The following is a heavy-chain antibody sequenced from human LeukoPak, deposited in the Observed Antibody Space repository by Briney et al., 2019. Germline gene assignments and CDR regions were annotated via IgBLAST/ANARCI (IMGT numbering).Heavy chain of an antibody. Sequence: SETLSLTCTVSGGSISSNYWSWIRQPPGKGLEWIGYIYYSGSTYYNPSLKSRVTISVDTSKNQFSLKLSSVTAADTAVYYCARTDFSGYASFDYWGQGTLVTVSS. J-gene: IGHJ4*02. V-gene: IGHV4-30-4*01. CDR2: IYYSGST. CDR3: ARTDFSGYASFDY. D-gene: IGHD5-12*01. CDR1: GGSISSNY.